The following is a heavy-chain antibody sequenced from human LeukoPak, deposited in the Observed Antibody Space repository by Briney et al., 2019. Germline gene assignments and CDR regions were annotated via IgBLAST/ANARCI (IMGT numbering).Heavy chain of an antibody. D-gene: IGHD1-26*01. Sequence: PSETLSLTCTVSGGSISSSSYYWGWIRQPPGKGLEWIGSIYYSGSTYYNPSLKSRVTMSVDTSKNQFSLKLSSVTAADTAVYYCASLSSGSYLFYYFDYWGQGTLVTVSS. CDR3: ASLSSGSYLFYYFDY. V-gene: IGHV4-39*07. CDR2: IYYSGST. CDR1: GGSISSSSYY. J-gene: IGHJ4*02.